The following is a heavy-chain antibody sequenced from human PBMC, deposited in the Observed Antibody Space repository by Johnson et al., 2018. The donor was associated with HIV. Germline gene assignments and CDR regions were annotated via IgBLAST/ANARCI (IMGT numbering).Heavy chain of an antibody. J-gene: IGHJ3*02. CDR2: ISGNGGST. CDR3: ARGQGGIQLWFDGFDI. V-gene: IGHV3-23*04. Sequence: EVQLVESGGGVVQPGRSLRLSCAASGFTFSNYAMSWVRQAPGKGLQWVSKISGNGGSTYYADSVKGRFTISRDNSKNTLYLQMNSLRADDTAVYYCARGQGGIQLWFDGFDIWGQGTMVTVSS. CDR1: GFTFSNYA. D-gene: IGHD5-18*01.